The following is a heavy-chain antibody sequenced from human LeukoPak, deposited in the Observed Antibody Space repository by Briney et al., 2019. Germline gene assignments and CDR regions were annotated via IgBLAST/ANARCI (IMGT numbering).Heavy chain of an antibody. CDR2: IYCSGTT. CDR1: GGSISSYY. V-gene: IGHV4-4*07. D-gene: IGHD6-13*01. Sequence: SETLSLTCTVSGGSISSYYWSWLRHPAAKALEWIGRIYCSGTTTYNPSFKSRVTMSLDTSNNQLSLKLTSVTAADTAVYYCARVSPIPAAGSSYYFAMDVWGQGTTVTVSS. CDR3: ARVSPIPAAGSSYYFAMDV. J-gene: IGHJ6*02.